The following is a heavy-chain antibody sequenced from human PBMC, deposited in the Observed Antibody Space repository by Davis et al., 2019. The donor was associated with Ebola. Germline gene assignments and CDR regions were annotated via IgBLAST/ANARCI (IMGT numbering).Heavy chain of an antibody. CDR2: INPSGGST. D-gene: IGHD2-8*02. J-gene: IGHJ4*02. CDR1: GYTFTSYY. CDR3: TIGGITGGFDY. Sequence: ASVKVSCKASGYTFTSYYMHWVRQAPGQGLEWMGIINPSGGSTSYAQKFQGRVTMTRDTSTSTVYMELSSLTSDDTAIYYCTIGGITGGFDYWGQGTLVTVSS. V-gene: IGHV1-46*01.